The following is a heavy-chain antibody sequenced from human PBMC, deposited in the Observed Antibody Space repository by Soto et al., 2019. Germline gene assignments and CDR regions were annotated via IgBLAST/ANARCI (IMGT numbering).Heavy chain of an antibody. J-gene: IGHJ4*02. CDR3: ARESITMVRGVDY. CDR1: GFTFSSYG. Sequence: QVQLVESGGGVVQPGRSLRLSCAASGFTFSSYGMPWVRQAPGKGLEWVAVIWSDGSNKYYADSVKGRFTISRDNSKNTLYLQMNSLRAEDTAVYYCARESITMVRGVDYWGQGTLVTVSS. CDR2: IWSDGSNK. D-gene: IGHD3-10*01. V-gene: IGHV3-33*01.